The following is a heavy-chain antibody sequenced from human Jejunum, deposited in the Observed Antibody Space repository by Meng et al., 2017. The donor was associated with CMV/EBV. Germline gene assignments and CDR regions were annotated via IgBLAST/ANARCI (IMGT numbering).Heavy chain of an antibody. CDR2: IKSRADGVTL. D-gene: IGHD3-10*01. J-gene: IGHJ4*02. CDR3: TTAHGSGGRDFDS. CDR1: GFMLSGAW. Sequence: GFMLSGAWTSWVRQAPVKGLEWVGSIKSRADGVTLDYVVPVKGSLTNSRDDSKNTLNLQMKRLETDNTAVYYCTTAHGSGGRDFDSWGQGTLVTVSS. V-gene: IGHV3-15*01.